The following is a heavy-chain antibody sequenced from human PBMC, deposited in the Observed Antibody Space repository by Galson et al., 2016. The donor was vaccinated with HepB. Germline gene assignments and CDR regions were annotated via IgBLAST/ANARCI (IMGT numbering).Heavy chain of an antibody. J-gene: IGHJ6*04. CDR2: ISSGSSAI. V-gene: IGHV3-48*01. Sequence: SLRLSCAASGSTFNSYSMNWVRQAPGKGLEWVSYISSGSSAIYYADSVKGRFTISRDNAKNSLYLQMNSLRAEDTAVYYCARGGSGSHPNQHYFYYYALDVWGRGATVTVSS. CDR1: GSTFNSYS. CDR3: ARGGSGSHPNQHYFYYYALDV. D-gene: IGHD3-10*01.